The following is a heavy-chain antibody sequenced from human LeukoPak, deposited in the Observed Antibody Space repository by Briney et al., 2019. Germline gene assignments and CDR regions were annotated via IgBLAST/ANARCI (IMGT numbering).Heavy chain of an antibody. CDR2: IYHSGST. D-gene: IGHD4-17*01. J-gene: IGHJ4*02. CDR3: ARAGRTVTFFDY. CDR1: GGSISSSNW. Sequence: SETLSLTCAVSGGSISSSNWWSWIRQPPGKGLEWIGYIYHSGSTYYNPSLKSRVTISVDRSKNQFSLRLSSVTAADTAVYYCARAGRTVTFFDYWGQGTLLTVSS. V-gene: IGHV4-30-2*01.